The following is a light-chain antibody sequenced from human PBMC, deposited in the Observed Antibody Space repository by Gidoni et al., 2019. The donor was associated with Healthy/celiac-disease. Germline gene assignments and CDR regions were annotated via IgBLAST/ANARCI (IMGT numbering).Light chain of an antibody. CDR1: QDISNY. V-gene: IGKV1-33*01. J-gene: IGKJ2*01. CDR3: QQYDNCPRYT. CDR2: DAS. Sequence: DIQVTQSPSPLSASVGDRVTITCQASQDISNYLNWYQQKPGKAPKLLIYDASKLETGVPARFSGSGSGTDFTFTISSLQPEDIATYYCQQYDNCPRYTFGQGTKLEIK.